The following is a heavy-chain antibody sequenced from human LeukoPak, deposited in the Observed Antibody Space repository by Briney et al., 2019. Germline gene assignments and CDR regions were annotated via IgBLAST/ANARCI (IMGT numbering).Heavy chain of an antibody. J-gene: IGHJ6*02. D-gene: IGHD2-2*01. CDR3: AKDWGEIVVVPYGMDV. CDR1: GFTFSSYG. V-gene: IGHV3-30*18. CDR2: ILYDGSNK. Sequence: GRSLRLSCAASGFTFSSYGMHWVRQAPGKGLEWVAVILYDGSNKYYADSVKGRFTISRDNSKNTLYLQMNSLRAEDTAVYYCAKDWGEIVVVPYGMDVWGQGTTVTVSS.